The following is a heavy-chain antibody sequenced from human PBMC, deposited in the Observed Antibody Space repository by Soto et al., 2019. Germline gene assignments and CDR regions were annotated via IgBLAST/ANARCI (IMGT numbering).Heavy chain of an antibody. J-gene: IGHJ4*02. Sequence: EVQLVESGGGLVQPGGSLRLSCAASGFTVSSNYMSWVRQAPGKGLEWVSVIYSGGSTYYADSVKGRFTISRYNSKNTLYLQMNSLRAEDTAVYYCARDMDGNFNFDYWGQGTLVTVSS. D-gene: IGHD4-17*01. CDR1: GFTVSSNY. CDR3: ARDMDGNFNFDY. CDR2: IYSGGST. V-gene: IGHV3-66*01.